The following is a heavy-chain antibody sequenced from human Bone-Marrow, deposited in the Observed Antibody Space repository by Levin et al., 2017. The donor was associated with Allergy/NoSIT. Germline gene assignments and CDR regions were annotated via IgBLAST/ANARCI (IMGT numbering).Heavy chain of an antibody. CDR2: ISSSSSYI. J-gene: IGHJ6*02. Sequence: LSLTCAASGFTFSSYSMNWVRQAPGKGLEWVSSISSSSSYIYYADSVKGRFTISRDNAKNSLFLQMNSLRAADTAVYYCARDGDPWELVPNGYYYYYGMDVWGQGTTVTVSS. CDR3: ARDGDPWELVPNGYYYYYGMDV. CDR1: GFTFSSYS. V-gene: IGHV3-21*01. D-gene: IGHD1-26*01.